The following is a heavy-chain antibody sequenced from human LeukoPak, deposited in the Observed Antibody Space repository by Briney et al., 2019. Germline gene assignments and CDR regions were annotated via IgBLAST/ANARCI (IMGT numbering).Heavy chain of an antibody. Sequence: GGSLRLSCAASGFTFSTYGMHWVRQAPGKGLEWVAVTWYDGSNKYYADSVKGRFTISRDNSKNTLYLQMNSLRAEDTAVYYCARDGTYYYDSSGCYAEYFQHWGQGTLVTVSS. CDR1: GFTFSTYG. J-gene: IGHJ1*01. CDR2: TWYDGSNK. D-gene: IGHD3-22*01. V-gene: IGHV3-33*01. CDR3: ARDGTYYYDSSGCYAEYFQH.